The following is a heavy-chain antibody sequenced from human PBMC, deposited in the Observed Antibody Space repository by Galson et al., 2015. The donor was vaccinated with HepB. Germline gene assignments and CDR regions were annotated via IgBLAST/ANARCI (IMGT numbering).Heavy chain of an antibody. CDR1: GFPFSDYS. CDR3: ARGRGILRGGGMDV. CDR2: IPFDGNDK. V-gene: IGHV3-30-3*01. J-gene: IGHJ6*02. D-gene: IGHD3-10*01. Sequence: SLRLSCAASGFPFSDYSIHWVRQAPGKGLEWVAVIPFDGNDKSYADSVKGRFTISRNNSNKTTSVLTNSLRHEDTAMYFCARGRGILRGGGMDVWGQGITVIVAS.